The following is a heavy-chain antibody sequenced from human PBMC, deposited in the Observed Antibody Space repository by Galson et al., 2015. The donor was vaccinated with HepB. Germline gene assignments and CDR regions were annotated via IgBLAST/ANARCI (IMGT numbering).Heavy chain of an antibody. CDR2: IYWNDDK. J-gene: IGHJ4*02. CDR1: GFSLGTSGVG. Sequence: PALVKPTQTLTLTCTFSGFSLGTSGVGVGWIRQPPGKALEWLALIYWNDDKRYSPSLKTRLTITKDTSKNQVVLTMTNMDPVDTGTYYCAHSRKLGMNFDYWGQGTLVTASS. CDR3: AHSRKLGMNFDY. V-gene: IGHV2-5*01. D-gene: IGHD7-27*01.